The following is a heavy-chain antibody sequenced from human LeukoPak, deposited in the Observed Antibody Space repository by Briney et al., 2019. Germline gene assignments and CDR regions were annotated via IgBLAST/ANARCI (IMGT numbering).Heavy chain of an antibody. CDR3: ARLWGHYDSSGKGAFDI. CDR2: TYYRSKWYN. Sequence: SQTLSLTCAISGDSVSSNSAAWNWIRQSPSRGFEWLGRTYYRSKWYNDCAVSVKSRITINPDTSKNQFSLQLNSVTPEDTAVYYCARLWGHYDSSGKGAFDIWGQGTMVTVSS. J-gene: IGHJ3*02. CDR1: GDSVSSNSAA. V-gene: IGHV6-1*01. D-gene: IGHD3-22*01.